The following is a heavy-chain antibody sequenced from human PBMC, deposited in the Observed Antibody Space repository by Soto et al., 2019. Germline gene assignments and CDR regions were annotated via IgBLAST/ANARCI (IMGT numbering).Heavy chain of an antibody. J-gene: IGHJ6*02. D-gene: IGHD6-13*01. CDR1: GFTFSSYG. CDR2: ISYDGSNK. CDR3: AKGDSSWTYYYYGMDV. Sequence: PGGSLRLSCAASGFTFSSYGMHWVRQAPGKGLEWVAVISYDGSNKYYADSVKGRFTISRDNSKNTLYLQMNSLRAEDTAVYYCAKGDSSWTYYYYGMDVWGQGTTVTVSS. V-gene: IGHV3-30*18.